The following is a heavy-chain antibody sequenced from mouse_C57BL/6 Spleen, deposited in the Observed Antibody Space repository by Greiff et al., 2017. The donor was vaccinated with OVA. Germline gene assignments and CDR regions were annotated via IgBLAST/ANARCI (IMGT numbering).Heavy chain of an antibody. Sequence: EVQVVESGGGLVKPGGSLKLSCAASGFTFSDYGMHWVRQAPEKGLEWVAYISSGSSTIYYADTVKGRFTIPRDNAKNTLFLQMTSLRSEDTAMYYCAREGLYYYAMDYWGQGTSVTVSS. CDR1: GFTFSDYG. V-gene: IGHV5-17*01. CDR2: ISSGSSTI. J-gene: IGHJ4*01. D-gene: IGHD1-1*01. CDR3: AREGLYYYAMDY.